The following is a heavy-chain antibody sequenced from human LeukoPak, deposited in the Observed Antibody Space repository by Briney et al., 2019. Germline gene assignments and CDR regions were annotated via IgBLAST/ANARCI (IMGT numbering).Heavy chain of an antibody. CDR2: IYYSGST. J-gene: IGHJ5*02. CDR3: ARRRITIFGVVISWFDP. Sequence: PSETLSLTCTVSGGSISSYYWSWIRQPPGKGLEWIGYIYYSGSTNYNPSLKSRVTISVDTSKNQFSLKLSSVTAADTAVYYCARRRITIFGVVISWFDPWGQGTLVTVSS. D-gene: IGHD3-3*01. CDR1: GGSISSYY. V-gene: IGHV4-59*12.